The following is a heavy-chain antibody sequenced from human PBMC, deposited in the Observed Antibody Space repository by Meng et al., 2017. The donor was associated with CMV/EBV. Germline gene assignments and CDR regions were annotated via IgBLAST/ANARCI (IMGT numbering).Heavy chain of an antibody. V-gene: IGHV1-24*01. CDR1: GYTLTELS. CDR3: ATEIFGGWYSFDY. J-gene: IGHJ4*02. Sequence: VQVVQAVAEGKKPGASVKVSCKVSGYTLTELSMHWVRQAPGKGLEWMGGFDPEDGETIYAQKFQGRVTMTEDTSTDTAYMELSSLRSEDTAVYYCATEIFGGWYSFDYWGQGTLVTVSS. D-gene: IGHD6-19*01. CDR2: FDPEDGET.